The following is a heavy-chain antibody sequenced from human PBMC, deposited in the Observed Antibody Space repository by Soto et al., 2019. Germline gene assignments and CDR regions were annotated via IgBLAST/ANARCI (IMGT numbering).Heavy chain of an antibody. J-gene: IGHJ4*02. V-gene: IGHV2-5*02. CDR2: IYLDDDK. CDR3: AHLTHPYPLFVY. Sequence: QITLKESGPTLVEPTQTLTLTCTFSGFSLTTTAVGVAWIRHPPGKPLECLALIYLDDDKRYSPSLKTRLTIPKDTSKNQVVLTMTNMDPVDTGTYYCAHLTHPYPLFVYWGQGTLVTVSS. D-gene: IGHD2-21*02. CDR1: GFSLTTTAVG.